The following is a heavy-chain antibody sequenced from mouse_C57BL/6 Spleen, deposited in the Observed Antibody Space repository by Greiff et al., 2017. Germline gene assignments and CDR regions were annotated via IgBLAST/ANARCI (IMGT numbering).Heavy chain of an antibody. V-gene: IGHV1-54*01. D-gene: IGHD4-1*01. J-gene: IGHJ2*01. Sequence: QVQLQQSGAELVRPGTSVKVSCKASGYAFTNYLIEWVKQRPGQGLEWIGVINPGSGGTNYNEKFQGKATLTADKSSSTAYMQLSSLTSEDSAVYCCARWGLGRGDYWGQGTTLTVSS. CDR1: GYAFTNYL. CDR3: ARWGLGRGDY. CDR2: INPGSGGT.